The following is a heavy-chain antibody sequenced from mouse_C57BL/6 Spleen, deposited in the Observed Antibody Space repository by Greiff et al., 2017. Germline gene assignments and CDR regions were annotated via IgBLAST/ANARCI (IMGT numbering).Heavy chain of an antibody. J-gene: IGHJ2*01. D-gene: IGHD4-1*01. CDR2: ISSGSSTI. V-gene: IGHV5-17*01. Sequence: EVKVVESGGGLVKPGGSLKLSCAASGFTFSDYGMHWVRQAPEKGLEWVAYISSGSSTIYYADTVKGRFTISRDNAKNTLFLQMTSLRSEDTAMYYCARAGRDYFYYWGQGTTLTVSS. CDR3: ARAGRDYFYY. CDR1: GFTFSDYG.